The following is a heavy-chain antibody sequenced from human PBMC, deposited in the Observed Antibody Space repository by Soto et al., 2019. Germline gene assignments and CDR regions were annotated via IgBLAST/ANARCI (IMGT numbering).Heavy chain of an antibody. CDR3: ARDCSVEMATPGWFDP. CDR2: ISSSSSTI. J-gene: IGHJ5*02. V-gene: IGHV3-48*02. Sequence: GGSLRLSCAASGFTFSSYGMNWVRQAPGKGLEWVSYISSSSSTIYYADSVKGRFTISRDNAKNSLYLQMNSLRDEDTAVYYCARDCSVEMATPGWFDPWGQGTLVTVSS. D-gene: IGHD5-12*01. CDR1: GFTFSSYG.